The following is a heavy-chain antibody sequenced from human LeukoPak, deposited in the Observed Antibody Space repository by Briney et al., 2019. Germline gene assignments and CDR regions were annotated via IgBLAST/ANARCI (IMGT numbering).Heavy chain of an antibody. CDR3: ARDSSPGLWFGELVHEVWFDP. CDR2: ISSSGSTI. CDR1: GFTFSDYY. D-gene: IGHD3-10*01. J-gene: IGHJ5*02. Sequence: PGGSLRLSCAASGFTFSDYYMSWIRQAPGKGLEWVSYISSSGSTIYYADSVKGRFTISRDNAKNSLYLQMNSLRAEDTAVYYCARDSSPGLWFGELVHEVWFDPRGQGTLVTVSS. V-gene: IGHV3-11*01.